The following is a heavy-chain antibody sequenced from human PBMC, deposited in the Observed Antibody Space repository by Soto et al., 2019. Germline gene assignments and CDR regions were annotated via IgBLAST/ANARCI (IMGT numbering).Heavy chain of an antibody. D-gene: IGHD5-12*01. CDR3: ARDSGYDTLTYYYYGMDV. CDR1: GFTFSSYG. Sequence: QVQLVESGGGVVQPGRSLRLSCAASGFTFSSYGMHWVRQAPGKGLEWVAVIWYDGSNKYYADSVKGRFTISRDNSKNTXXLQMNSLSAEATAVYYGARDSGYDTLTYYYYGMDVWGQGTTVTVSS. J-gene: IGHJ6*02. CDR2: IWYDGSNK. V-gene: IGHV3-33*01.